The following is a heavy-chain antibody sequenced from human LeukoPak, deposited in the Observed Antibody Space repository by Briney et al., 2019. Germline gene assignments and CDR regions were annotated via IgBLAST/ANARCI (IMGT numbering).Heavy chain of an antibody. V-gene: IGHV4-34*01. J-gene: IGHJ4*02. CDR2: INHSGST. CDR3: AVGTGYSGYLAGY. Sequence: SETLSLTCAVYGRSFSGYYWSWIRQPPGKGLEWIGEINHSGSTNYNPSLKSRVTISVDTSKNQFSLKLSSVTAADTAVYYCAVGTGYSGYLAGYWGQGTLVTVSS. CDR1: GRSFSGYY. D-gene: IGHD5-12*01.